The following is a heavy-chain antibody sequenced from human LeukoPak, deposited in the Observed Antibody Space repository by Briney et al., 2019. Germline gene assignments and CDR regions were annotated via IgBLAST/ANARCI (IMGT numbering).Heavy chain of an antibody. D-gene: IGHD3-9*01. CDR2: IYYSGST. J-gene: IGHJ4*02. CDR1: GGSISSSSYY. CDR3: ARDGAALRYFDWPT. V-gene: IGHV4-39*07. Sequence: SETLSLTCTVSGGSISSSSYYWGWIRQPPGKGLEWIGSIYYSGSTYYNPSLKSRVTISVDTSKNQFSLKLSSVTAADTAVYYCARDGAALRYFDWPTWGQGTLVTVSS.